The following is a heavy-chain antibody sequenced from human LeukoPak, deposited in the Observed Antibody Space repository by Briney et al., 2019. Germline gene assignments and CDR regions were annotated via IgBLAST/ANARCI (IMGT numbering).Heavy chain of an antibody. Sequence: PGGSLRLSCAASGFTFSSYSMNWVRQAPGKGLEWVSSISSSSSYIYYADSVKGRFTISRDNAKNSLYLQMNSLRAEDTAVYYCARDRSSGWLSGWDYWGQGTLVTVSS. CDR2: ISSSSSYI. CDR3: ARDRSSGWLSGWDY. V-gene: IGHV3-21*01. J-gene: IGHJ4*02. CDR1: GFTFSSYS. D-gene: IGHD6-19*01.